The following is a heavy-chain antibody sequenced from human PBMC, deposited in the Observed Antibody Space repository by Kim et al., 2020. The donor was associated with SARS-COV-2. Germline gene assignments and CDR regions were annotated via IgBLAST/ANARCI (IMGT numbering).Heavy chain of an antibody. CDR1: GGSISSYY. Sequence: SETLSLTCTVSGGSISSYYWSWIRQPPGKGLEWIGHIYYSGSTNYNPSLKGRVTISVDTSKNQFSLKLSSVTAADTAVYYCARHEAPGDSGSYSDGYWFDPWGQGTLVTVSS. CDR2: IYYSGST. CDR3: ARHEAPGDSGSYSDGYWFDP. J-gene: IGHJ5*02. V-gene: IGHV4-59*08. D-gene: IGHD1-26*01.